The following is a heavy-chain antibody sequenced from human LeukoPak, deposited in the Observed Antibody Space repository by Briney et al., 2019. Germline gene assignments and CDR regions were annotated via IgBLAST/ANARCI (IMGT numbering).Heavy chain of an antibody. D-gene: IGHD3-22*01. V-gene: IGHV5-51*01. CDR2: IYPGDSDT. CDR3: ATSEGYYDSSGYEGWFDP. J-gene: IGHJ5*02. CDR1: GYSFISYW. Sequence: GESLKISCKGSGYSFISYWIGWVRQMPGKGLEWMGIIYPGDSDTRYSPSFQGQVTISADKSISTAYLQWSSLKASDTAMYYCATSEGYYDSSGYEGWFDPWGQGTLVTVSS.